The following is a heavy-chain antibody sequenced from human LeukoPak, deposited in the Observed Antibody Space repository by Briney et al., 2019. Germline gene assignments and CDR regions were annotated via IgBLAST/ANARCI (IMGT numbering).Heavy chain of an antibody. J-gene: IGHJ5*02. CDR3: ARGGYSSPRGWFDP. CDR2: MNPNSGST. Sequence: ASVKVSCKASGYTFTSYDINWVRQATGQGLEWMGWMNPNSGSTGYAQKFQGRVTMTRDMSTSTVYMDLSSLRSEDTAVYYCARGGYSSPRGWFDPWGQGTLVTVSS. CDR1: GYTFTSYD. D-gene: IGHD6-19*01. V-gene: IGHV1-8*01.